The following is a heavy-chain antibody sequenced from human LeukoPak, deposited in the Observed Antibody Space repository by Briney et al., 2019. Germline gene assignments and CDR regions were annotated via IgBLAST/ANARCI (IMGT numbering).Heavy chain of an antibody. CDR2: IYYSGST. D-gene: IGHD2-15*01. CDR1: GGSISSYY. CDR3: ARGSGYSVAALDY. Sequence: TSETLSLTCTVSGGSISSYYWSWIRQPPGKGPEWIGYIYYSGSTNYNPPLKSRVTISVDTSKNQFSLKLSSVTAADTAVYYCARGSGYSVAALDYWGQGTLVTVSS. J-gene: IGHJ4*02. V-gene: IGHV4-59*01.